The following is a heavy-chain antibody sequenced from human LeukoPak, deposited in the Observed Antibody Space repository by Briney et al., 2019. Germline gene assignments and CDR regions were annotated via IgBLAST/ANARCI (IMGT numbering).Heavy chain of an antibody. CDR1: GYTFTTYY. D-gene: IGHD3-10*01. CDR3: ARGKGVFGEFDFDY. J-gene: IGHJ4*02. Sequence: GASVKVSCKASGYTFTTYYVHWVRQAPGQGLEWMGWINPNSGGTSYPQKFQGRVTMTRDTSISTAYMELSRLTSDDTAVYYCARGKGVFGEFDFDYWGQGTLVTVSS. CDR2: INPNSGGT. V-gene: IGHV1-2*02.